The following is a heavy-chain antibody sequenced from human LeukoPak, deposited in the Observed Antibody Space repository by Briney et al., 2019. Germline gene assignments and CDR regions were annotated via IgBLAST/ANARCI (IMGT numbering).Heavy chain of an antibody. D-gene: IGHD2-2*01. CDR3: ARDGGGEYQLLYYFDY. V-gene: IGHV3-7*01. CDR2: IKQDGSEK. J-gene: IGHJ4*02. CDR1: GFTFSSYW. Sequence: PGGSLRLSCAASGFTFSSYWMSWVRQAPGKGLEWVANIKQDGSEKYYVDSVKGRFTIPRDNAKNSLHLQMNSLRAEDTAVYYCARDGGGEYQLLYYFDYWGQGTLVNVSS.